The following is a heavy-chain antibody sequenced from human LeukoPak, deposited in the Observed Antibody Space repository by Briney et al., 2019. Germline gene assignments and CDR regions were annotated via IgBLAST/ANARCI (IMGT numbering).Heavy chain of an antibody. D-gene: IGHD2-2*01. CDR3: ARAGRAYCSSTSCPARGMDV. CDR2: INHSGST. CDR1: GGSFSGYY. V-gene: IGHV4-34*01. J-gene: IGHJ6*02. Sequence: SETLSLTCAVYGGSFSGYYWSWIRQPPGKGLEWIGEINHSGSTNYNPSLKSRVTISVDTSKNQFPLKLSSVTAADTAVYYCARAGRAYCSSTSCPARGMDVWGQGTTVTVSS.